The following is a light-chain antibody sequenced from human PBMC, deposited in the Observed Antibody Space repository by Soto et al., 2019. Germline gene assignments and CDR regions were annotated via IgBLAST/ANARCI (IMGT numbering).Light chain of an antibody. Sequence: DIQMTQSPSSLSASVGDRVTITCRASQSISTNLNWYQQKPGKAPKLLIYASSSLQTGVPSRFTGSRSGTDFTLTISSLQPEDSATYYCQHRYDTAWTFGQGTKVEIK. CDR1: QSISTN. V-gene: IGKV1-39*01. J-gene: IGKJ1*01. CDR3: QHRYDTAWT. CDR2: ASS.